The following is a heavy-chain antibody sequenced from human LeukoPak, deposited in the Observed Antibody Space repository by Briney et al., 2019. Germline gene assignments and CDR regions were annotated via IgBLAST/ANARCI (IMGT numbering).Heavy chain of an antibody. Sequence: GASVKVSCKASGYTLSTYAISWVRHAPGQGLEWMGWVSAYTGNTRYTQNLQSRVIMTTDTTANTAYMEVRSLRSDDTAMYYCARDLGDDISGVGYFDYWGHGTLVTVSS. CDR1: GYTLSTYA. J-gene: IGHJ4*01. V-gene: IGHV1-18*01. CDR3: ARDLGDDISGVGYFDY. D-gene: IGHD3-22*01. CDR2: VSAYTGNT.